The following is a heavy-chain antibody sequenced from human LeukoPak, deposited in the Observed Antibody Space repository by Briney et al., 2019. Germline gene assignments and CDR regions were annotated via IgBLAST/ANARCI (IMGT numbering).Heavy chain of an antibody. J-gene: IGHJ4*02. CDR3: ATEASSGLED. CDR2: IKQDGSEK. D-gene: IGHD6-19*01. Sequence: PGGSPRLSCAASGFTFSSYWMSWVRQAPGKGLEWVANIKQDGSEKYYLDSVKGRFTISRDNAENSLYLQMNSLRAEDTAVYYCATEASSGLEDWGQGILVTVSS. V-gene: IGHV3-7*01. CDR1: GFTFSSYW.